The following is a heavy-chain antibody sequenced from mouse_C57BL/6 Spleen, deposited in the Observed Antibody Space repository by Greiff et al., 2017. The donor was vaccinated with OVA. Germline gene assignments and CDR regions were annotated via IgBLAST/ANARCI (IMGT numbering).Heavy chain of an antibody. D-gene: IGHD1-1*01. CDR2: INPNNGTT. J-gene: IGHJ2*01. CDR3: AREATVVFDY. V-gene: IGHV1-39*01. CDR1: GYTFTDYY. Sequence: VQLQQSGPELVKPGASVKISCKASGYTFTDYYMNWVKQSNGKSLEWIGEINPNNGTTSYNQKFKGKATLTVDQSSSTAYMQLNSLTSEDSAVYYCAREATVVFDYWGQGTTLTVSS.